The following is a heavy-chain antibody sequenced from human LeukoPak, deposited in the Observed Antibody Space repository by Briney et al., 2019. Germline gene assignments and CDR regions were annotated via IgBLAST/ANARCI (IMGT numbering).Heavy chain of an antibody. Sequence: SETLSLTCTVSGGSISSYYWSWIRQPPGKGLEWIGYIYYSGSTYYNPSLKSRVTISVDTSKNQFSLKLSSVTAADTAVYYCARVVVRGKIFDYWGQGTLVTVSS. J-gene: IGHJ4*02. V-gene: IGHV4-59*08. CDR3: ARVVVRGKIFDY. CDR1: GGSISSYY. CDR2: IYYSGST. D-gene: IGHD3-10*01.